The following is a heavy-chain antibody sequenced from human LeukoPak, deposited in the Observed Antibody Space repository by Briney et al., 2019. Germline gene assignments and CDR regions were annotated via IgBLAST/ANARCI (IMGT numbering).Heavy chain of an antibody. D-gene: IGHD1-26*01. CDR1: GGPIRTSGYY. J-gene: IGHJ4*02. Sequence: PSQTLSLTCVVSGGPIRTSGYYWSWIRQPAGKGLEWIGRIYTSGSTNYNPSLKSRVTISVDTSKNQFSLKLSSVTAADTAVYYCARVWGVGASDYWGQGTLVTVSS. CDR2: IYTSGST. CDR3: ARVWGVGASDY. V-gene: IGHV4-61*02.